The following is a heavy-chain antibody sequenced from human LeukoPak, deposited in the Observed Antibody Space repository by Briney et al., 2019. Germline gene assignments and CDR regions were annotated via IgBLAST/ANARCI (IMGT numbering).Heavy chain of an antibody. CDR1: GGTFSSYA. Sequence: SVKVSCKASGGTFSSYAISWVRQAPGQGLEWMGGIIPIFGTANYAQKFQGRVTITTDESTSTAYLELSSLRSDDTAVYYCARRLLWFGQNAFDIWGQGTMVTVSS. CDR3: ARRLLWFGQNAFDI. CDR2: IIPIFGTA. V-gene: IGHV1-69*05. J-gene: IGHJ3*02. D-gene: IGHD3-10*01.